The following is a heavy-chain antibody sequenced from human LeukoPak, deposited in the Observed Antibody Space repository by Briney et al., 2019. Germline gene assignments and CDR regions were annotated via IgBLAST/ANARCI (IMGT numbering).Heavy chain of an antibody. Sequence: SETLSLTCAVYGGSFSGYYWSWIRQPPGKGLEWIGEINPSGSTNYNPSLKSRVTISVDTSKNQISLKLSSVTAADTAVYYCARGHNSGFDYWGQGTLVTVSS. J-gene: IGHJ4*02. CDR2: INPSGST. V-gene: IGHV4-34*01. CDR3: ARGHNSGFDY. D-gene: IGHD1-1*01. CDR1: GGSFSGYY.